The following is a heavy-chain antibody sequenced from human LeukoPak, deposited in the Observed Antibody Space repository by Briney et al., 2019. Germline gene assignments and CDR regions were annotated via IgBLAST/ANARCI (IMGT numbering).Heavy chain of an antibody. CDR2: ISGYNGNT. D-gene: IGHD4-23*01. CDR3: ARVLVVTNIVDY. CDR1: GGTFSSYA. V-gene: IGHV1-18*01. J-gene: IGHJ4*02. Sequence: ASVKVSCKASGGTFSSYAISWVRQAPGQGLEWMGWISGYNGNTNYAHQLQGRVTMTTDTSTSTTYMELRSLRSDDTAMYYCARVLVVTNIVDYWGQGTLVTVSS.